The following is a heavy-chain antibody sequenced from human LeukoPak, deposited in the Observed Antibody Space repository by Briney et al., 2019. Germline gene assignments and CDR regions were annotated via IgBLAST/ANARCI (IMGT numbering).Heavy chain of an antibody. V-gene: IGHV3-48*01. CDR2: ISSSSSTI. Sequence: GGSLRLSCAASGFTFSSYAMSWVRQAPGKGLEWVSYISSSSSTIYYADSVKGRFTISRDNAKNSLYLQMNSLRAEDTAVYYCAVGDYVWGSYRSFDYWGQGTLVTVSS. CDR1: GFTFSSYA. D-gene: IGHD3-16*02. CDR3: AVGDYVWGSYRSFDY. J-gene: IGHJ4*02.